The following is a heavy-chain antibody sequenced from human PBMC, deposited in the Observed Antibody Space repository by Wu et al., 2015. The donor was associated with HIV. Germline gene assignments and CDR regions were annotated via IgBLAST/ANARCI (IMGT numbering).Heavy chain of an antibody. Sequence: QVQLVQSGAEMKKPGASVNISCKASGYPFTSYYIHWVRQAPGQGLEWMGLINPGIGSTYYAEKFQGRVTMTRDTSTNTVNMQLGTLTSEDTAVYYCARKGSGSWDYWGQGTLVTVSS. D-gene: IGHD3-10*01. CDR1: GYPFTSYY. CDR3: ARKGSGSWDY. J-gene: IGHJ4*02. CDR2: INPGIGST. V-gene: IGHV1-46*01.